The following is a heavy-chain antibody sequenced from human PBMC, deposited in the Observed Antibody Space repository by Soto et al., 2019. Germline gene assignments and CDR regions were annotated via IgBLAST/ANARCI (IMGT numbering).Heavy chain of an antibody. D-gene: IGHD1-1*01. J-gene: IGHJ4*01. Sequence: PGGSLRLSCAASGFPFSNYAMIWVRQAPGKGLEWVSGISGRDTMTYYADSVKGRFTISRDNSKSTLYLQMNSLRADDTAVYYCAKGAINDWNRVFNDWGQGTLVTVSS. V-gene: IGHV3-23*01. CDR3: AKGAINDWNRVFND. CDR2: ISGRDTMT. CDR1: GFPFSNYA.